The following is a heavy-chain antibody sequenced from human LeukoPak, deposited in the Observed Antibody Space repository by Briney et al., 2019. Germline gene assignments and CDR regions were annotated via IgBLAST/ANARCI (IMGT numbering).Heavy chain of an antibody. Sequence: SQTLSLTCTVSGGSISSGDYYWSWIRQPPGKGLEWTGCIYYSGSTYYNPSLKSRVTISVDTSKNQFSLKLSSVTAADTAVYYCASSYCSSTSCLKIFDYWGQGTLVTVSS. CDR2: IYYSGST. J-gene: IGHJ4*02. V-gene: IGHV4-30-4*01. D-gene: IGHD2-2*01. CDR3: ASSYCSSTSCLKIFDY. CDR1: GGSISSGDYY.